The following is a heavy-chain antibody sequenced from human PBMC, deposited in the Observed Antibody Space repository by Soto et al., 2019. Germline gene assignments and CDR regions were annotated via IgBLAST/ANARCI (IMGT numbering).Heavy chain of an antibody. Sequence: SETLSLTCTVSGGSISSSSYYWGWIRQPPGKGLEWIGSIYYSGSTYYNPSLKSRVTISVDTSKNQFSLKRSSVTAADTAVYYCARHGVILGIFDYWGQGTLVTVSS. V-gene: IGHV4-39*01. J-gene: IGHJ4*02. D-gene: IGHD7-27*01. CDR3: ARHGVILGIFDY. CDR1: GGSISSSSYY. CDR2: IYYSGST.